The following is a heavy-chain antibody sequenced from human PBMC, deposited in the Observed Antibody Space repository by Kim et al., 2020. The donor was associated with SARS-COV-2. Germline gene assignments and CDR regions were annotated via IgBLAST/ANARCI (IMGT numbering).Heavy chain of an antibody. CDR2: IIPIFGTA. J-gene: IGHJ4*02. CDR3: ARDLVDWSGYLDY. Sequence: SVKVSCKASGGTFSSYAISWVRQAPGQGLEWMGGIIPIFGTANYAQKFQGRVTITADESTSTAYMELSSLRSEDTAVYYCARDLVDWSGYLDYWGQGTLVTVSS. V-gene: IGHV1-69*13. D-gene: IGHD3-3*01. CDR1: GGTFSSYA.